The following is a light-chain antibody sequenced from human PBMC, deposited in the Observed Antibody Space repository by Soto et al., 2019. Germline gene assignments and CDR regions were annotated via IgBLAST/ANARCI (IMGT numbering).Light chain of an antibody. Sequence: EIVLTQSPGTLSLSPGERATFSCRASQSVRSSYIAWYQQKRGQAPRRLIYGASIRATGIPDRFSGSGSGTDFTLTISRLEPEDFALYYCQQYHTSPLTFGQGNKVEIK. CDR3: QQYHTSPLT. CDR2: GAS. V-gene: IGKV3-20*01. J-gene: IGKJ1*01. CDR1: QSVRSSY.